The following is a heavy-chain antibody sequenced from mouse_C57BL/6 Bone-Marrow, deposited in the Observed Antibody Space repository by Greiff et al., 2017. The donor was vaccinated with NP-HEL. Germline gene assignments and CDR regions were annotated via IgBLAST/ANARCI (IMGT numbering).Heavy chain of an antibody. D-gene: IGHD1-1*01. CDR3: AMPTTVVALYAMDY. CDR2: ISSGSSTI. J-gene: IGHJ4*01. V-gene: IGHV5-17*01. Sequence: EVHLVESGGGLVKPGGSLKLSCAASGFTFSDYGMHWVRQAPEKGLEWVAYISSGSSTIYYADTVKGRFTISRDNAKNTLFLQMTSLRSEDTAMYYCAMPTTVVALYAMDYWGQGTSVTVSS. CDR1: GFTFSDYG.